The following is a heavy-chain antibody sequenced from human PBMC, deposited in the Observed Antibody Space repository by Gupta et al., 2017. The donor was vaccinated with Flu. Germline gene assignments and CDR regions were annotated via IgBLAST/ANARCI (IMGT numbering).Heavy chain of an antibody. J-gene: IGHJ6*02. CDR3: ARDHDGTGTYYYYYFGLDV. CDR1: GATFSSNA. D-gene: IGHD1-7*01. Sequence: QVQLVQSGAEVKKPGSSVKVSCKVSGATFSSNAINWVRQAPGQGLEWMGGIIPKFETPNYAQKFQDRVTITADKSTSTAYIEVSGLRSDDTAIYYCARDHDGTGTYYYYYFGLDVWGQGTTVTV. CDR2: IIPKFETP. V-gene: IGHV1-69*06.